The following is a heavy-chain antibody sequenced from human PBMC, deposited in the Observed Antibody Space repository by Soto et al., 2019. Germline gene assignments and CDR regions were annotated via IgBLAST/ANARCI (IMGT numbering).Heavy chain of an antibody. CDR3: ARSEATVLDY. V-gene: IGHV4-4*02. CDR1: GGSMSSSNW. CDR2: THHSGRT. J-gene: IGHJ4*02. D-gene: IGHD4-17*01. Sequence: QVQLQESGPGLVKPSGTLSLTCTVSGGSMSSSNWWNWVRQPPGKGLEWIGETHHSGRTNYNPSLKSRVTISVEKSKNHFSRKLSSGTAADTAVYYCARSEATVLDYWGQGTLVTVSS.